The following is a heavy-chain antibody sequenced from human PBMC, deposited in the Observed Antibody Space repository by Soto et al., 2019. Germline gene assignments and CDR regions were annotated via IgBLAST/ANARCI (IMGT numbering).Heavy chain of an antibody. CDR1: GGSISRYY. Sequence: SDTLSLTCAFPGGSISRYYWVWTRQPPGKGLEWIGYIYYSGSTNYNPSLKSRVTISVDTSKNQFSLQLSSVTAADTAVYYCARRYGYSFDYWGQGTTVTVSS. CDR2: IYYSGST. D-gene: IGHD1-1*01. CDR3: ARRYGYSFDY. V-gene: IGHV4-59*08. J-gene: IGHJ4*02.